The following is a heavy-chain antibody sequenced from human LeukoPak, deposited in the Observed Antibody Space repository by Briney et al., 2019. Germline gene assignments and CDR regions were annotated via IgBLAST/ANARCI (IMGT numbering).Heavy chain of an antibody. CDR3: ARTVVRSEYYFDY. J-gene: IGHJ4*02. V-gene: IGHV5-51*01. CDR1: GYSFTSYW. CDR2: IFPGDSDT. D-gene: IGHD4-23*01. Sequence: GESLKISCKGSGYSFTSYWIGWVRQMPGKGLEWMGIIFPGDSDTRYSPSFQGQVTISADKSISTAYLHWTSLKASDTAMYYCARTVVRSEYYFDYWGQGTLVTVSS.